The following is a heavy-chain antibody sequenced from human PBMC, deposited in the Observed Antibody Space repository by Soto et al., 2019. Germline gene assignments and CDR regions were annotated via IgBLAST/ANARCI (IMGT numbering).Heavy chain of an antibody. CDR1: GGTFSSYA. V-gene: IGHV1-69*13. J-gene: IGHJ6*04. CDR3: VAAVAGDYDYHFGLAY. Sequence: APVKVSCKSSGGTFSSYAISWVLQAPGQGLEWMGGIIPIFGTANYAQKFQGRVTITADESTSTAYMELSSLRSEDTAVYYCVAAVAGDYDYHFGLAYWGKGTTVTVSA. CDR2: IIPIFGTA. D-gene: IGHD6-19*01.